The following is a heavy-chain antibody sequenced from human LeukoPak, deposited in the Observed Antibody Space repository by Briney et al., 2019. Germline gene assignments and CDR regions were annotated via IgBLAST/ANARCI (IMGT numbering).Heavy chain of an antibody. J-gene: IGHJ4*02. CDR3: AKGHDSSGYGIDY. CDR1: GFTFSSYA. CDR2: ISGSGGST. Sequence: GGSLRLSCAASGFTFSSYAMSWVRQAPGRGLEWVSAISGSGGSTYYADSVKGRFTISRDNSKNTLYLQMNSLRAEDTAVYYCAKGHDSSGYGIDYWGQGTLVTVSS. D-gene: IGHD3-22*01. V-gene: IGHV3-23*01.